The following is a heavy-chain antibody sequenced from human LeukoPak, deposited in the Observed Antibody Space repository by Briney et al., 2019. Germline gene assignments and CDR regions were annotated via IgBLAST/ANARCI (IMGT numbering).Heavy chain of an antibody. V-gene: IGHV1-8*01. CDR1: GYTFTSYN. CDR2: MNPNSGDT. CDR3: VRGFCSTAGCYN. D-gene: IGHD2-2*02. Sequence: ASVKVSCKASGYTFTSYNINWVRQATGQGLEWMGWMNPNSGDTGYAQKFQSRVTMTRSTSISTAYMELSSLRYEDTAVYYCVRGFCSTAGCYNWGQGTRVTVSS. J-gene: IGHJ4*02.